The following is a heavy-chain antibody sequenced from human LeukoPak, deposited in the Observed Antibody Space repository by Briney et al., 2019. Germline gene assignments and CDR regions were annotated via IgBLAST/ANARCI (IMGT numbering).Heavy chain of an antibody. J-gene: IGHJ4*02. V-gene: IGHV3-7*01. CDR1: GFTFSNHW. D-gene: IGHD3-16*02. Sequence: HPGGSLRLSCAASGFTFSNHWMTWVRQAPGKGLEWVANIDQEGSEIYYMDSVRGRFIISRDNAKNSLYLQMNTLRAEDTAVYYCVRRYMATSAEDFDYWGQGTLVTVFS. CDR2: IDQEGSEI. CDR3: VRRYMATSAEDFDY.